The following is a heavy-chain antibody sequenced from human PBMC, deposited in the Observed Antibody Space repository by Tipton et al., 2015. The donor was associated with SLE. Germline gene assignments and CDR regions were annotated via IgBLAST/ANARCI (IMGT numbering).Heavy chain of an antibody. D-gene: IGHD2/OR15-2a*01. CDR1: GLTSGDFA. Sequence: SLRLPCTASGLTSGDFAMSWVRQAPGRGLEWVGSLKNKAHGGTANYAASVEGRFTISRDESKSIAFLQMNSLRIEDTAVYYCTLTPTLIVAGLGDSWGQGTLVTVSS. CDR3: TLTPTLIVAGLGDS. J-gene: IGHJ4*02. V-gene: IGHV3-49*04. CDR2: LKNKAHGGTA.